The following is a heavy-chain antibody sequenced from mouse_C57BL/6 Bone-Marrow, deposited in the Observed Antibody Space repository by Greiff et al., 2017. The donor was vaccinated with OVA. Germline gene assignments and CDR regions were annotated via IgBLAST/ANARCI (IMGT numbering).Heavy chain of an antibody. J-gene: IGHJ1*03. D-gene: IGHD2-3*01. CDR3: ARDGYHWYFDV. Sequence: QVQLQQPGAELVMPGASVKLSCKASGYTFTSYWMHWVKQRPGQGLEWIGEIDPSDSYTNYTHKFKGQSTLTVDKSSSTAYMQLSSLTSEDSAVYYCARDGYHWYFDVWGTGTTVTVSS. CDR1: GYTFTSYW. V-gene: IGHV1-69*01. CDR2: IDPSDSYT.